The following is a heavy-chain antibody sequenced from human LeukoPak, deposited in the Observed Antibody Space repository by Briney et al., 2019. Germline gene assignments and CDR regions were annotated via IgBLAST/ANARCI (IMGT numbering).Heavy chain of an antibody. D-gene: IGHD4-17*01. J-gene: IGHJ4*02. V-gene: IGHV3-23*01. CDR2: ISGDAVYT. CDR1: GFTFSNYA. Sequence: HPGGSLRLSCAASGFTFSNYAMTWVRQAPGKGLQWVSAISGDAVYTYYLDSVKGRFTTSRDNSKNTLFLQMNSLRADDTAVYYCAKNYGTSRPLYDYWGQGIVVTVSS. CDR3: AKNYGTSRPLYDY.